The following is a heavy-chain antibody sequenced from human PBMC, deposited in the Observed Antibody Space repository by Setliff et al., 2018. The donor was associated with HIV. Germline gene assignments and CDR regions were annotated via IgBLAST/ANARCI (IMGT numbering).Heavy chain of an antibody. V-gene: IGHV3-64*01. Sequence: LRLSCAASGLTLGDYGMVWVRQAPGKGLEYVSSISSNGGNTYYASSLKGRFTISRDNSKNTLSLQMSSLRVEDTAVYYCAAVFTGVPGRSLDYWGQGTLVTVSS. J-gene: IGHJ4*02. CDR2: ISSNGGNT. D-gene: IGHD6-19*01. CDR1: GLTLGDYG. CDR3: AAVFTGVPGRSLDY.